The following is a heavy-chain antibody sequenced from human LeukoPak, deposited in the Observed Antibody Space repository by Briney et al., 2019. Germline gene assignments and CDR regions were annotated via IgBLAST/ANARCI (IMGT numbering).Heavy chain of an antibody. CDR3: VRLIVGASDY. V-gene: IGHV3-30*03. CDR1: GFTFSSYG. J-gene: IGHJ4*02. CDR2: ISYDGSNK. Sequence: GGSLRLPCAASGFTFSSYGMHWVRQAPGKGLEWVAVISYDGSNKYYADSVKGRFTISRDNAKNSLYLQMNSLRAEDTAVYYCVRLIVGASDYWGQGTLVTVSS. D-gene: IGHD1-26*01.